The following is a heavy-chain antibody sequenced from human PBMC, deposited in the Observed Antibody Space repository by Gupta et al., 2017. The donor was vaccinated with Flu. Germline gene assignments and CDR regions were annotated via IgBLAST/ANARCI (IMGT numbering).Heavy chain of an antibody. J-gene: IGHJ6*02. V-gene: IGHV3-30*18. CDR3: AKDWRWVALIYGMNV. Sequence: QEQVVESGGGVVQPGRSLRLSCAASGFSFRNYGMHWVRQAPGKGLEWVAAISNDGSKKDYADSVKGRFTFSRDNSKNTLYLQMNSLRSEDTAVYYCAKDWRWVALIYGMNVWGQGTTVTVSS. CDR2: ISNDGSKK. D-gene: IGHD5-24*01. CDR1: GFSFRNYG.